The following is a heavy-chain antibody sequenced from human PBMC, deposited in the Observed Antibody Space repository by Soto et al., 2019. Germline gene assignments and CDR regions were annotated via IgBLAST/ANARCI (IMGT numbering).Heavy chain of an antibody. J-gene: IGHJ5*02. CDR2: IKSKGDGETT. V-gene: IGHV3-15*07. Sequence: EVQLVESGGTLVKPGESLRLSCAASGFTFKNVWMNWVRQAPGEGLEWVGRIKSKGDGETTDYAASLTGRFTISRADSTNMVYLQMSSLKADDTAVYYCTPDNFRDWFDPWGQGTLVIVSS. CDR3: TPDNFRDWFDP. CDR1: GFTFKNVW.